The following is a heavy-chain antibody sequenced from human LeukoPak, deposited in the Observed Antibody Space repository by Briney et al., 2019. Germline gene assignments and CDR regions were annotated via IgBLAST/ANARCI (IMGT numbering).Heavy chain of an antibody. CDR2: IYIGGST. V-gene: IGHV3-66*01. J-gene: IGHJ6*02. CDR3: ASEVSSGPSRYYYYGMDV. CDR1: GFTVSSNY. Sequence: GGSLRLSCAPSGFTVSSNYMSWVRQAPGKGLELVLFIYIGGSTYYADSVKGRFTISRDNSKNTLYLQMNSLRAEDTAVYYCASEVSSGPSRYYYYGMDVWGQGTTVTVSS. D-gene: IGHD6-19*01.